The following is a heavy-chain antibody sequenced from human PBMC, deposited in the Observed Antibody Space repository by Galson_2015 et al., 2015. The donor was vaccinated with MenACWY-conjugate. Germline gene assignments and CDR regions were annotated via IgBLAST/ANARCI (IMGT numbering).Heavy chain of an antibody. Sequence: SLRLSCAASGFTFSSYWMHWVRHAPGKGLVWVSLINSDGSSTSYADSVKGRFTISRDNAKNTLYLQMNSLRAEDTAVYYCARYVDRTFGVVGADDAFDIWGQGTMVTVSA. J-gene: IGHJ3*02. CDR2: INSDGSST. V-gene: IGHV3-74*01. CDR1: GFTFSSYW. D-gene: IGHD3-3*01. CDR3: ARYVDRTFGVVGADDAFDI.